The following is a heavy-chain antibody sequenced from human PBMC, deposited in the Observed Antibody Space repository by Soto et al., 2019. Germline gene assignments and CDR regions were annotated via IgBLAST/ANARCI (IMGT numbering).Heavy chain of an antibody. V-gene: IGHV1-18*01. D-gene: IGHD6-6*01. J-gene: IGHJ4*02. CDR3: ARGRKSSSPLYYFDY. Sequence: ASVKVSCKASGYTFTSYGISWVRQAPGQGLEWMGWISAYNGNTNYAQKLQGRVTMTTDTSTSTAYMEPRSLRSDDTAVYYCARGRKSSSPLYYFDYWGQGTLVTVSS. CDR1: GYTFTSYG. CDR2: ISAYNGNT.